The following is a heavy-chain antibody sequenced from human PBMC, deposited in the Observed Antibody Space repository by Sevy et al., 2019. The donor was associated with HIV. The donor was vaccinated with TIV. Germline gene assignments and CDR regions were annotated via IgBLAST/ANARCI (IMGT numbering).Heavy chain of an antibody. V-gene: IGHV4-34*01. Sequence: SETLSLTCAVYGGSFSGYYWSWIRQPPGKGLEWIGEINHSGSTYYNPSLKSRVTISVDTSKNQFSLKLSSVTAADTAVYYCARGLEQTGTTKGNWFDPWGQGTLVTVSS. J-gene: IGHJ5*02. CDR3: ARGLEQTGTTKGNWFDP. D-gene: IGHD1-7*01. CDR2: INHSGST. CDR1: GGSFSGYY.